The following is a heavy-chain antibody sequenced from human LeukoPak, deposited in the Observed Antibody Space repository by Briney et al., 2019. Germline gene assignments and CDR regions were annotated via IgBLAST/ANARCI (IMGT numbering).Heavy chain of an antibody. CDR2: LYSGGTT. Sequence: GESLRLSCAASGFAVGSSYMSWVRQAPGKRLEWISVLYSGGTTYYADSVEGRFTISRDNSNNTLLLQMNSLRVEDTAVYYCARGVRWHDFDSWGQGTLVTVSS. CDR3: ARGVRWHDFDS. V-gene: IGHV3-53*01. D-gene: IGHD4-23*01. CDR1: GFAVGSSY. J-gene: IGHJ4*02.